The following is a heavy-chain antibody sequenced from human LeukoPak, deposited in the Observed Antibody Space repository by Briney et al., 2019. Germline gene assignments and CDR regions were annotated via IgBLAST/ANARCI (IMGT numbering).Heavy chain of an antibody. CDR1: GYSISSGYY. CDR3: ARGDTSTWFS. Sequence: SETLSLTCAVSGYSISSGYYWGWIRQPPGKGLEWIGSIYHSGSTYYNPSLKSRVTISVDTSKNQFSLRPSSVTAADTAVYYCARGDTSTWFSWGQGTLVTVSS. D-gene: IGHD6-13*01. CDR2: IYHSGST. V-gene: IGHV4-38-2*01. J-gene: IGHJ5*02.